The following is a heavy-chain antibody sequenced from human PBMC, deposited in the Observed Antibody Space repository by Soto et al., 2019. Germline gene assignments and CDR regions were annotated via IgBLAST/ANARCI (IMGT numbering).Heavy chain of an antibody. CDR2: ICINSRYI. J-gene: IGHJ4*02. CDR3: ARDLGEKDPVDY. Sequence: EVQLVESGGGLVKPGGSLRLSCAASGFTFSTYSMDWVRQAPGKGLEWVSSICINSRYIYLADSVKGRFTISRDNAKNSLYLQMNSLRAEDTGVYYCARDLGEKDPVDYWGQGTLVTVSS. V-gene: IGHV3-21*01. CDR1: GFTFSTYS.